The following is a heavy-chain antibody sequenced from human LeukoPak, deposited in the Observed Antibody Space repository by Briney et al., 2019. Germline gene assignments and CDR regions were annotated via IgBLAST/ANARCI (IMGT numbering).Heavy chain of an antibody. Sequence: SGGSLRLSCAASGFTFSSYSMNWVRRAPGKGLEWVSYISSSSSTIYYADSVKGRFTISRDNAKNSLYLQMNSLRAEDTAVYYCAREGICSSTSCYHSHYYYYMDVWGKGTTVTVSS. J-gene: IGHJ6*03. CDR2: ISSSSSTI. V-gene: IGHV3-48*01. CDR3: AREGICSSTSCYHSHYYYYMDV. CDR1: GFTFSSYS. D-gene: IGHD2-2*01.